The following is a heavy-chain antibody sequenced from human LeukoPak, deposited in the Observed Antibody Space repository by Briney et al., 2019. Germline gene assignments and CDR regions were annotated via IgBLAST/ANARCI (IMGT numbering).Heavy chain of an antibody. V-gene: IGHV1-18*04. Sequence: ASVKVSCKASGYTFTSYGLTWVRQAPGQGLEWMGWISAYNGNTNYAQNLQDRVTMTTDTSTSTAYMELRGLRSDDTAVYYCGRDMGYCSSTSCSKSHYWGQGTLVTVSS. CDR1: GYTFTSYG. CDR3: GRDMGYCSSTSCSKSHY. J-gene: IGHJ4*02. D-gene: IGHD2-2*01. CDR2: ISAYNGNT.